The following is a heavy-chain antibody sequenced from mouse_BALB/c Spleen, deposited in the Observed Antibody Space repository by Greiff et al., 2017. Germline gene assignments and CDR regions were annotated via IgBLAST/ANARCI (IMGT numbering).Heavy chain of an antibody. J-gene: IGHJ3*01. D-gene: IGHD2-14*01. Sequence: EVNLVESGGGLVKPGGSLKLSCAASGFTFSDYYMYWVRQTPEKRLEWVATISDGGSYTYYPDSVKGRFTISRDNAKNNLYLQMSSLKSEDTAMYYCARGGGRYDWFAYWGQGTLVTVSA. CDR1: GFTFSDYY. V-gene: IGHV5-4*02. CDR2: ISDGGSYT. CDR3: ARGGGRYDWFAY.